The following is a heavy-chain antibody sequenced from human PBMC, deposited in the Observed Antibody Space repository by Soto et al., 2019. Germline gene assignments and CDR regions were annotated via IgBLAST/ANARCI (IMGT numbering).Heavy chain of an antibody. CDR1: GYTFNTYY. J-gene: IGHJ4*02. CDR3: ARGGHIAVVTASFDT. D-gene: IGHD2-21*02. Sequence: GASVKVSCKPSGYTFNTYYLHWLRQAPGQALEWMGVIHPSGGGTTYAQKFLGRVTVTRDTSTTTVFMELSSLRSDDTAVYYCARGGHIAVVTASFDTWGQGTXVTVSS. CDR2: IHPSGGGT. V-gene: IGHV1-46*02.